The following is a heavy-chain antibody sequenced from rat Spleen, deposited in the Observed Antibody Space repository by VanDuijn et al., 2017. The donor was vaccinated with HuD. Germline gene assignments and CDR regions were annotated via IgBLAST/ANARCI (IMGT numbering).Heavy chain of an antibody. CDR2: IWGNGNT. J-gene: IGHJ2*01. CDR1: GFSVTSYS. V-gene: IGHV2S61*01. D-gene: IGHD1-7*01. Sequence: QVQLKESGPGLVQPSQTLSLTCTVSGFSVTSYSVSWVRQPPGKGLEWMGVIWGNGNTNYNSALKSRLSISRDTSKSQVFLKMNNLQTEDTAMYFCARFRILWAADYWGQGVMVTVPS. CDR3: ARFRILWAADY.